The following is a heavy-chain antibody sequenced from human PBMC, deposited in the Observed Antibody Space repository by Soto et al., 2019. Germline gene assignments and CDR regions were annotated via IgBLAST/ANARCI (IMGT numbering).Heavy chain of an antibody. D-gene: IGHD4-17*01. V-gene: IGHV1-69*12. CDR2: IIPIFGTA. Sequence: QVQLVQSGAEVKKPGSSVKVSRKASGGTFSSYAISWVRQAPGQGLEWMGGIIPIFGTANYAQKFQGRVTITADESTSTAYVELSSLRSEDTAVYYCARDRDYGGKTDYWGQGTLVTVSS. CDR1: GGTFSSYA. CDR3: ARDRDYGGKTDY. J-gene: IGHJ4*02.